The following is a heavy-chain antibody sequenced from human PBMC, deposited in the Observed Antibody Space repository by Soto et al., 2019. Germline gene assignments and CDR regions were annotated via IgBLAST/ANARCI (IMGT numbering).Heavy chain of an antibody. V-gene: IGHV4-59*01. J-gene: IGHJ5*02. CDR1: GGSISSYY. D-gene: IGHD2-2*01. CDR3: ARDSRTGCSSTDCYMS. Sequence: SETLSLTCTVSGGSISSYYWSWIRQPPGKGLEWIGYIYYSGSTNYNPSLKSRVTISVDTSKNQFSLKLSSVTAADTAVYYCARDSRTGCSSTDCYMSWGRGILVTVSS. CDR2: IYYSGST.